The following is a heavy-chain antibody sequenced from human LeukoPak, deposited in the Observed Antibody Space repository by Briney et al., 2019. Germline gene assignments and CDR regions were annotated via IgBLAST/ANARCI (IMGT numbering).Heavy chain of an antibody. CDR2: IRSKANGYAT. CDR3: LGTAPAGSPWMDV. D-gene: IGHD5-18*01. Sequence: GGSLRLSCAASGFTFSGSAMHWVRQASGKGLEWVGRIRSKANGYATAYAASVKGRFTISRDDSKNTAYLQMNSLKTEDTVVYYCLGTAPAGSPWMDVWGQGTTVTVSS. CDR1: GFTFSGSA. V-gene: IGHV3-73*01. J-gene: IGHJ6*02.